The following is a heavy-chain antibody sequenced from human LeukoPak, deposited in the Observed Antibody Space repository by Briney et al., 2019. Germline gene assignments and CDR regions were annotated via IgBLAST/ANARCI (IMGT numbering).Heavy chain of an antibody. J-gene: IGHJ4*02. CDR3: ARGYCSSPRCYHTHGDN. CDR2: INGNSGGT. D-gene: IGHD2-2*01. V-gene: IGHV1-2*02. CDR1: GYTFTDYY. Sequence: ASVKVSCKASGYTFTDYYIHWVRQAPGQGLEWMGWINGNSGGTSYAQKFQDRVTMTRDTSINTAHMELSTLTSDDTAVYYCARGYCSSPRCYHTHGDNWGQGTLVTVSS.